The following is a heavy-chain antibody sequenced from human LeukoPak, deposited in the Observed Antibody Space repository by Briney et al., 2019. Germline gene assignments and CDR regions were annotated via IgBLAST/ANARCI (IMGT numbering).Heavy chain of an antibody. V-gene: IGHV1-2*02. D-gene: IGHD3-9*01. CDR1: GHTFIDYY. Sequence: ASVNVFCKASGHTFIDYYLNWVRQAPGQGLEWMGWINPKSGGTNYAQKFQGRVTLTRDTSISTAYMELKSLRSDDTAIYYCARGGSSDYYFDYSTLDIWGQGTPVTVSS. CDR3: ARGGSSDYYFDYSTLDI. J-gene: IGHJ6*02. CDR2: INPKSGGT.